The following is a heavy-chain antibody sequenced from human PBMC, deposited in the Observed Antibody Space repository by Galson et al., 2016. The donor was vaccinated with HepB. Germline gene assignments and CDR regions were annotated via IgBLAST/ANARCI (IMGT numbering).Heavy chain of an antibody. CDR1: GGSISSGGYS. J-gene: IGHJ6*02. Sequence: TLSLTCAVSGGSISSGGYSWSWIRQTPGKGLEWIGYIYHSGSTFYNPSLQSRVTISVDRSKNRFSLKLSSVTAADTAVYFCARTTYYYGSVYGMDVWGQGTTVTVSS. CDR2: IYHSGST. V-gene: IGHV4-30-2*01. D-gene: IGHD3-10*01. CDR3: ARTTYYYGSVYGMDV.